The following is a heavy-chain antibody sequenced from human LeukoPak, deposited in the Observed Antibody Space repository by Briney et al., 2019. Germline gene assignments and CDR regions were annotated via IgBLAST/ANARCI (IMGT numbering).Heavy chain of an antibody. Sequence: SETLSLTCTVSGSSISYYYWSWIRQSPGKGLEWIGYIYYSGTTNYNPSLKSRVTISVDTSKNQFSLQLRSVTAADTAVYYCAREDPQTTVPEGMDVWGQGTTVTVSS. CDR1: GSSISYYY. CDR3: AREDPQTTVPEGMDV. CDR2: IYYSGTT. V-gene: IGHV4-59*01. J-gene: IGHJ6*02. D-gene: IGHD4-17*01.